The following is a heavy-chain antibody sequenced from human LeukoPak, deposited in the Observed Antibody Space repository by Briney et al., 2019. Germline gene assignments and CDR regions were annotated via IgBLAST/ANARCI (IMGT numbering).Heavy chain of an antibody. D-gene: IGHD6-13*01. Sequence: GGSLRLSCAASGFTVSSNYMSWVRQAPGKGLEWVANIKQDGSETYYVDSVKSRFTISRDNAKNSLYLQMNSLRAEDTAVYYCARGSSSWVHYYYYMDVWGKGTTVTVSS. CDR3: ARGSSSWVHYYYYMDV. CDR2: IKQDGSET. J-gene: IGHJ6*03. CDR1: GFTVSSNY. V-gene: IGHV3-7*01.